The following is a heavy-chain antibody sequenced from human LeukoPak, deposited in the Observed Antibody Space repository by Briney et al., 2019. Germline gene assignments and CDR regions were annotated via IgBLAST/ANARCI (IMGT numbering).Heavy chain of an antibody. CDR3: ARGHSGAWAYFFDF. Sequence: GGSLRLSCAASGFTVGGFFMTGVPRAPGMGFQWVSVIYGGGSTDYADSVKGRFTISRDNSKNTLYLQMNSLRAEDTAVYYCARGHSGAWAYFFDFWGQGTLVTVSS. V-gene: IGHV3-53*01. J-gene: IGHJ4*02. CDR2: IYGGGST. CDR1: GFTVGGFF. D-gene: IGHD6-25*01.